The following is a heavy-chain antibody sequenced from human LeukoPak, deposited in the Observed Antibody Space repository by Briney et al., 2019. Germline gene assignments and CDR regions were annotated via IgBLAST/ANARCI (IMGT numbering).Heavy chain of an antibody. J-gene: IGHJ5*02. CDR3: ARTYYFDTSRSPNWFDP. CDR2: MNPNTGNT. Sequence: ASVKVSCKASGYTFTSYGISWVRQATGQGLEWMGWMNPNTGNTGYAQEFQGRVTMTRDTSISTAYMELSSLRSEDTAVYYCARTYYFDTSRSPNWFDPWGQGTLVTVSS. CDR1: GYTFTSYG. D-gene: IGHD3-22*01. V-gene: IGHV1-8*02.